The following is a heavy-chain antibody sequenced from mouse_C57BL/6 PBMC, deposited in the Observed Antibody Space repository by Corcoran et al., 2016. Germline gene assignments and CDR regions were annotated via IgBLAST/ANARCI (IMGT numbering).Heavy chain of an antibody. V-gene: IGHV1-26*01. D-gene: IGHD1-2*01. CDR3: ARDGPHSDPGYFDV. CDR2: INPNNGGT. CDR1: GYTFTDYY. Sequence: EVQLQQSGPELVKPGASVKISCKASGYTFTDYYMNWVKQSNGKSLEWIGDINPNNGGTSYNQKFKGKATLTVDKSSSTAYMELRSLTSEDSAVYYCARDGPHSDPGYFDVWGTGTTVTVSS. J-gene: IGHJ1*03.